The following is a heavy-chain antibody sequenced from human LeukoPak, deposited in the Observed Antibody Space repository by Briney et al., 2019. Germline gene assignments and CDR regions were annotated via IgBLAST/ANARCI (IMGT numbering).Heavy chain of an antibody. Sequence: GGSLRLSCAASGFTFSSYAMSWVRQAPGKGLEWVSAISGSGGSTYYADSVKGRFTISRDNAKNSLYLQMNSLRAEDTAVYYCARVGYYGDLDIDYWGQGTLVTVSS. CDR2: ISGSGGST. V-gene: IGHV3-23*01. D-gene: IGHD4-17*01. CDR3: ARVGYYGDLDIDY. CDR1: GFTFSSYA. J-gene: IGHJ4*02.